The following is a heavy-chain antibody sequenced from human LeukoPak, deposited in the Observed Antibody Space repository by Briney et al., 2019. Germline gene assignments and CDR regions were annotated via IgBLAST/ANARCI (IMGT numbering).Heavy chain of an antibody. V-gene: IGHV3-30-3*01. D-gene: IGHD3-22*01. Sequence: GGSLRLSCAASGFTFRSYWMHWVRQAPGKGLEWVAVISYDGSNKYYADSVKGRFTISRDNSKNTLYLQMNSLRAEDTAVYYCARWAPYYDSSGLNYWGQGTLVTVSS. CDR1: GFTFRSYW. J-gene: IGHJ4*02. CDR2: ISYDGSNK. CDR3: ARWAPYYDSSGLNY.